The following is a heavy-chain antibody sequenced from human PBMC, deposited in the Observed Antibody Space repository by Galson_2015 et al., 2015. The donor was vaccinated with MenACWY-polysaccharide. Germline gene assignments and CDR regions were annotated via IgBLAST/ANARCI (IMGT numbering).Heavy chain of an antibody. Sequence: SLRLSCAASGFTFSSYAMHWVRQAPDKGLEWVAVISYDATNKYYADSVKGRSTISRDNSNNALYLQMNSLGPEDTALYYCTRSYCDRTTCYGMDVWGQGTTVTVSS. CDR2: ISYDATNK. CDR3: TRSYCDRTTCYGMDV. CDR1: GFTFSSYA. J-gene: IGHJ6*02. D-gene: IGHD2/OR15-2a*01. V-gene: IGHV3-30-3*01.